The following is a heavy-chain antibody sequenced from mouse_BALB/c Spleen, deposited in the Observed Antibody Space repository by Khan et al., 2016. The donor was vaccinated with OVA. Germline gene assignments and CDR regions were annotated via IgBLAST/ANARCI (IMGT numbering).Heavy chain of an antibody. CDR1: GFTFSSYG. Sequence: EVELVESGGGLVQPGGSLKLSCAASGFTFSSYGMSWVRQTPDKRLELVATINSNGGSTYYPDSVKGRFTISRDNAKNTLYLQMSSLKSEATAMYYCARMARTINWGQGTTLTVSS. J-gene: IGHJ2*01. V-gene: IGHV5-6-3*01. CDR2: INSNGGST. CDR3: ARMARTIN.